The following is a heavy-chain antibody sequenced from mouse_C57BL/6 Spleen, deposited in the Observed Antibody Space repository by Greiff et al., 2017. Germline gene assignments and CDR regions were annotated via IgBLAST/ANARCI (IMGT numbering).Heavy chain of an antibody. J-gene: IGHJ2*01. D-gene: IGHD1-1*01. CDR3: AREVYYGSSYPYYFED. CDR1: GYTFTSYW. V-gene: IGHV1-55*01. Sequence: QVQLQQPGAELVKPGASVKMSCKASGYTFTSYWITWVKQRPGQGLEWIGDIYPGSGSTNYNEKFKSKATLTVDTSSSTAYMQLSSLTSEDSAVYYCAREVYYGSSYPYYFEDWGQGTTRTVSA. CDR2: IYPGSGST.